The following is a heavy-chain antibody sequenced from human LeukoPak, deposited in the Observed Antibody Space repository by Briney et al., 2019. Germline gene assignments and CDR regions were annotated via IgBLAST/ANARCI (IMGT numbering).Heavy chain of an antibody. Sequence: QSGGSLRLSCAASGFTFSSYWMHWVRRAPGKGLVWVSRINSDGSSTSYADSVKGRFTISRDNAKNTLYLQVNSLRAEDTAVYYCARDGYYYYGMDVWGQGTTVTVSS. J-gene: IGHJ6*02. CDR3: ARDGYYYYGMDV. CDR2: INSDGSST. V-gene: IGHV3-74*01. CDR1: GFTFSSYW.